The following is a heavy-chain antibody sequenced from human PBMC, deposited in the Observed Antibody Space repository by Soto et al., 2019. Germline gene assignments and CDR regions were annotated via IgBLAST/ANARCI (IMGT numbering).Heavy chain of an antibody. CDR1: GGSISSYY. J-gene: IGHJ6*02. CDR2: IYYSGST. D-gene: IGHD3-10*01. CDR3: ARGPFYGPYYYYGMDV. Sequence: QVQLQESGPGLVKPSETLSLTCTVSGGSISSYYWSWIRQPPGKGLEWIGYIYYSGSTNYNPSLKSRVTRSVDTSKNQFSLKLSSVTAADTAVYYCARGPFYGPYYYYGMDVWGQGTTVTVSS. V-gene: IGHV4-59*01.